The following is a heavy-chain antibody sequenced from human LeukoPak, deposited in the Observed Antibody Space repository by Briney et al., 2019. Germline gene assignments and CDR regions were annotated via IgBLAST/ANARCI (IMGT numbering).Heavy chain of an antibody. D-gene: IGHD5-12*01. CDR3: ARGVGNYGYDYFDY. J-gene: IGHJ4*02. CDR1: GLTFSTYI. Sequence: GGSLRLSCAASGLTFSTYILHWVRQAPGKGLEYVSTISSNGRYTYYAGSVRSRFTISRDNSKNTLYLQMGSLRAEDMAVYYCARGVGNYGYDYFDYWGQGILVTVSS. V-gene: IGHV3-64*02. CDR2: ISSNGRYT.